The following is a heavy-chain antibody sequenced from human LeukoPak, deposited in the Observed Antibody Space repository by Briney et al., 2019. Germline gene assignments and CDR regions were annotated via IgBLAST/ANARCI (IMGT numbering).Heavy chain of an antibody. Sequence: GGSLRLSCAVSGFTFRNYSMSWVRQAPGTGPEWISAISASDGGTYYPDSVKGPFTISRDNSKNTLYLQLNSLRGEDTAVYYCAKGRYTTSWYNFDYWGQGTLVTASS. CDR1: GFTFRNYS. D-gene: IGHD6-13*01. CDR3: AKGRYTTSWYNFDY. V-gene: IGHV3-23*01. J-gene: IGHJ4*02. CDR2: ISASDGGT.